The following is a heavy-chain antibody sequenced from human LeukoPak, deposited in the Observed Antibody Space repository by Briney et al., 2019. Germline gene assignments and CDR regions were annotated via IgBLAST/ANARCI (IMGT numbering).Heavy chain of an antibody. CDR2: IISIFGTA. J-gene: IGHJ3*02. V-gene: IGHV1-69*05. CDR1: GGTFSSYA. D-gene: IGHD3-22*01. Sequence: ASVKVSCKASGGTFSSYAISWVRQAPGQGLEWMGRIISIFGTANYAQKFQGRVTITTDESTSTAYMELSSLRSEDTAVYYCARQAKYYYDSSGYYILTYRPDGHDAFDIWGQGTMVTVSS. CDR3: ARQAKYYYDSSGYYILTYRPDGHDAFDI.